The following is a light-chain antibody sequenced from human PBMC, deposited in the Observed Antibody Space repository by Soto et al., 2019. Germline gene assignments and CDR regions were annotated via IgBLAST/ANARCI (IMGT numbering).Light chain of an antibody. Sequence: EIVLTQSPGTLSVSPGERATLSCRASQSISSSSLAWYQQKPGQAPRLLIYGASSRATGIPDRFSGSGSGTDFTLTISRLEPEDFALYYCQQYGSSPLITFGQGTRLEIK. CDR2: GAS. CDR1: QSISSSS. J-gene: IGKJ5*01. CDR3: QQYGSSPLIT. V-gene: IGKV3-20*01.